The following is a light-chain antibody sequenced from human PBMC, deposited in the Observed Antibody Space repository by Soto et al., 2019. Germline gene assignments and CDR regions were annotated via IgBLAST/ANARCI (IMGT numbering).Light chain of an antibody. Sequence: EVVLTQSPATLSLSPGDRAALSCKAGQSVHTFLAWYQQKPGQAPRLLIYGASNRAAGIPDRFSGSGSGTDFTLTIDSLQPEDFAVYYCQQRSNWPPITFGQGTRLDIK. J-gene: IGKJ5*01. CDR3: QQRSNWPPIT. CDR1: QSVHTF. V-gene: IGKV3-11*01. CDR2: GAS.